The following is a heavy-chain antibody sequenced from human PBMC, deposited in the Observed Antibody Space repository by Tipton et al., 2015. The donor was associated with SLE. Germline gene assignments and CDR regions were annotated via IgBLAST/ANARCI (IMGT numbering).Heavy chain of an antibody. CDR3: ARTGDITRPFDY. CDR2: IHYSEGT. J-gene: IGHJ4*02. CDR1: GGSVSSTNSY. V-gene: IGHV4-39*01. D-gene: IGHD7-27*01. Sequence: TLSLTCTVSGGSVSSTNSYWGWIRQPPGKGLEWIGSIHYSEGTYYSPSLKSRVTTSVDTSKNQFSLRLTSETAADTAVYYCARTGDITRPFDYWGQGTLVTVSS.